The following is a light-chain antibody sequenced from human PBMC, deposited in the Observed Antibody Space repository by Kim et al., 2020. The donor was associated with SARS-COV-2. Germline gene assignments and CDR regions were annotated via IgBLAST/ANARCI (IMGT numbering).Light chain of an antibody. CDR3: QQYNTWPQYT. J-gene: IGKJ2*01. Sequence: VSPGERATLSCRASQSVSSNLAWYQQKPGQAPRLLIYGASTRATGIPARFSGSGSGTEFTLTISSLQSEDFAVYYCQQYNTWPQYTFGQGTKLEI. CDR1: QSVSSN. CDR2: GAS. V-gene: IGKV3-15*01.